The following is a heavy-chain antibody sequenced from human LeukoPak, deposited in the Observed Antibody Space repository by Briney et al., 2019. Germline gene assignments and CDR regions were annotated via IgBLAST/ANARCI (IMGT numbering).Heavy chain of an antibody. J-gene: IGHJ4*02. CDR1: GFTFSSYS. CDR2: ISSSSSTI. D-gene: IGHD5-24*01. V-gene: IGHV3-48*01. CDR3: ARDKSGYNWGYFDY. Sequence: GGSLRLSCAASGFTFSSYSMNWVRQAPGKGLEWVSYISSSSSTIYYADSVKGRFTISRDNAKNSLYLRMNSLRAEDTAVYYCARDKSGYNWGYFDYWGQGTLVTVSS.